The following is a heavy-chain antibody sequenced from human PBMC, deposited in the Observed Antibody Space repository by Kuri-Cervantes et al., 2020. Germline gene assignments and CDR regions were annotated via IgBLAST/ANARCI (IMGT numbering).Heavy chain of an antibody. CDR3: AREGTGDEDFDY. CDR2: MNPNSGNT. J-gene: IGHJ4*02. V-gene: IGHV1-8*02. CDR1: GGTFSSYA. D-gene: IGHD7-27*01. Sequence: ASVKVSCKASGGTFSSYAISWVRQAPGQGLEWMGWMNPNSGNTGYAQKFQGRVTMTRNTSISTAYMELSSLRSEDTAVYYCAREGTGDEDFDYWGQGTLVTVSS.